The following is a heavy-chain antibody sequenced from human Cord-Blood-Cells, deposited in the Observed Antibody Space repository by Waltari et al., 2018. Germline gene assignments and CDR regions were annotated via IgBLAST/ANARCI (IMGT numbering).Heavy chain of an antibody. V-gene: IGHV4-39*01. CDR2: IYYSWIT. CDR3: AIQNLYYFDY. J-gene: IGHJ4*02. D-gene: IGHD1-7*01. Sequence: QLQLQESGPGLVKPWETLSLTCTVSGGSISSSSYYWGWIRQHPGKGLEWIGGIYYSWITYNNPSLKCRVTISVDTSKNQLSLKLGSVTAADTAVYYCAIQNLYYFDYWGQGTLVTVSS. CDR1: GGSISSSSYY.